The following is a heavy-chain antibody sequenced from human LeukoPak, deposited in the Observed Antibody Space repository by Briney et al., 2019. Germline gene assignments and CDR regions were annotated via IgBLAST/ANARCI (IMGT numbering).Heavy chain of an antibody. D-gene: IGHD3-22*01. CDR2: IYSGGST. Sequence: PGGSLTLSCAASGFTLSSNYMSWVRQAPGKGLEWVAVIYSGGSTYYSDSGKSRFTNSRDNTKNTLYLKMNSLRAEDKAVYYCARDYYYDSSGYSREDAFDIWGQGTMVTVSS. CDR3: ARDYYYDSSGYSREDAFDI. J-gene: IGHJ3*02. V-gene: IGHV3-66*01. CDR1: GFTLSSNY.